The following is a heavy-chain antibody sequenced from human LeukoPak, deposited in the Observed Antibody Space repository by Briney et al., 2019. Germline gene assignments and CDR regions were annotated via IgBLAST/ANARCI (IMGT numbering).Heavy chain of an antibody. Sequence: PSETLSLTCTVYGGSFTGYFWSWIRQPPGKGLEWIGEINHSGSTHYNPSLKSRVTISVDTSKNQFSLKLNSVTAADTAVYYCARDIGYYYDSSGYSTGYWGQGTLVTVSS. V-gene: IGHV4-34*01. CDR1: GGSFTGYF. D-gene: IGHD3-22*01. CDR2: INHSGST. CDR3: ARDIGYYYDSSGYSTGY. J-gene: IGHJ4*02.